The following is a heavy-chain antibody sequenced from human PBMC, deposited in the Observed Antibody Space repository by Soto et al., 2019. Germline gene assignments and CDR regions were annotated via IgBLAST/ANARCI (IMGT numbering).Heavy chain of an antibody. CDR2: ISSNGGST. CDR1: GFTFSSYA. V-gene: IGHV3-64*01. J-gene: IGHJ6*02. D-gene: IGHD6-13*01. CDR3: TRTSAAGKNYYGMDV. Sequence: GGSLRLSCAASGFTFSSYAMHWVRQAPGKGLEYVSVISSNGGSTYYANSVKGRFTISRDNSKNTLYLQMGSLRAEDTAMYYCTRTSAAGKNYYGMDVWGQGTTVTVSS.